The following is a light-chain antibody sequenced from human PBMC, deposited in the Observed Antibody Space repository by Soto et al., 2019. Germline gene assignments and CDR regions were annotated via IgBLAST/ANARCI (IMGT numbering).Light chain of an antibody. Sequence: EIVLTQSPATLSLSPGERATLSCRASQTVGSYLAWFRQTPGQAPRLLIYGASSRATGIPDRFSGSGSGTDFTLTIRRLEPEDFAVYYCHYHDSSPEFAFGPGTKVDIK. V-gene: IGKV3-11*01. J-gene: IGKJ3*01. CDR1: QTVGSY. CDR3: HYHDSSPEFA. CDR2: GAS.